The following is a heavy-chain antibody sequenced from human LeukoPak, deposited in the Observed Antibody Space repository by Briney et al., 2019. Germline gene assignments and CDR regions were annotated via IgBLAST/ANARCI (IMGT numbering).Heavy chain of an antibody. V-gene: IGHV4-34*01. CDR1: GGSFSGYY. CDR2: INHSGST. Sequence: KPSETLSLTCAVYGGSFSGYYWSWIRQPPGKGLEWIGEINHSGSTNYNPSLKSRVTISVATSKNQFSLKLSSVTAADTAVYYCARGLYSSSSPYYYYGMDVWGQGTTVTVSS. J-gene: IGHJ6*02. CDR3: ARGLYSSSSPYYYYGMDV. D-gene: IGHD6-6*01.